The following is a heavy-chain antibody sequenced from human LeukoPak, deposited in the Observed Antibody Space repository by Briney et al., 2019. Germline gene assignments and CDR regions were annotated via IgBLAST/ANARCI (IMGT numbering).Heavy chain of an antibody. V-gene: IGHV3-11*04. CDR3: ARYLGYGSGSYSYYYYYYMDV. D-gene: IGHD3-10*01. CDR1: GFTFSDYY. Sequence: PGRSLRLSCAASGFTFSDYYMSWIRQAPGKGLEWVSYISSSGSTIYYADSVKGRFTISRDNAKNSLYLQMNSLRAEDTAVYYCARYLGYGSGSYSYYYYYYMDVWGKGTTVTVSS. J-gene: IGHJ6*03. CDR2: ISSSGSTI.